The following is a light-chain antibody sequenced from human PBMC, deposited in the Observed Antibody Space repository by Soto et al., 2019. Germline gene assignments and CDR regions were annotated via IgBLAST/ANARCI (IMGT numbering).Light chain of an antibody. V-gene: IGKV1-5*03. CDR3: QKYNSYSPRLT. CDR1: QSISNW. J-gene: IGKJ4*01. CDR2: RAS. Sequence: DIQMTQSPSTLSASVGDRVTITCRASQSISNWLAWYQQKPGKAPKLLIYRASSLESGVPSRFSGSGSGTEFTLTISSLQPDDFATYYCQKYNSYSPRLTFGGGTKVETK.